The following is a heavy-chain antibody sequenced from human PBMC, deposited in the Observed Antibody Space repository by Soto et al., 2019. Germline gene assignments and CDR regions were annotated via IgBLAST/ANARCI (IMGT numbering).Heavy chain of an antibody. CDR3: ARVPGLYSYDPKRTQYYYYYYGMDV. Sequence: SETLSLTCTVSGGSISSYYLSWIRQPPGKGLEGLGGINHSGSTNYNPSLKSRVTIVVDTSKNQFSLKLSSVTAADTAVYYCARVPGLYSYDPKRTQYYYYYYGMDVWGQGTTVTVSS. J-gene: IGHJ6*02. D-gene: IGHD5-18*01. CDR1: GGSISSYY. V-gene: IGHV4-34*01. CDR2: INHSGST.